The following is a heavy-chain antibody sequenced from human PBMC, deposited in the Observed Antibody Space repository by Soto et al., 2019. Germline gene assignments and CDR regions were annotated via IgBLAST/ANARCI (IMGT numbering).Heavy chain of an antibody. V-gene: IGHV4-30-4*01. Sequence: SETLSLTCTVSGGSISSGDYYWTWIRQPPGKGLEWIGYIYYSGSTYYNPSLKSRLTISIDTSKNQFSLKLSSVTAADTAVYYCARGGGMMLFDYWGQGTLVTVSS. CDR1: GGSISSGDYY. CDR3: ARGGGMMLFDY. J-gene: IGHJ4*02. CDR2: IYYSGST. D-gene: IGHD3-10*01.